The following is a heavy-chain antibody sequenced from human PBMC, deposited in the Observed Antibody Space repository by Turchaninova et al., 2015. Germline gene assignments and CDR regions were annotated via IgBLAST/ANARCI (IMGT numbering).Heavy chain of an antibody. CDR2: IKSKTAGGKT. V-gene: IGHV3-15*01. J-gene: IGHJ4*02. D-gene: IGHD4-23*01. Sequence: EVQLVQSGGGVVKPGETLRLSCAASGFTFSVAWMRWVRQAPGKGLAWFGRIKSKTAGGKTDYAEPVKGRFTISRDYSKNTLYRQINSLETEDTAVYFCTTVTDGGFDYWGPGALVTVSS. CDR1: GFTFSVAW. CDR3: TTVTDGGFDY.